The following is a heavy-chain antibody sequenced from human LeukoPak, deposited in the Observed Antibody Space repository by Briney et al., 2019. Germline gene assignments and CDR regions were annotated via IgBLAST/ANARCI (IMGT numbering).Heavy chain of an antibody. V-gene: IGHV3-53*01. CDR2: IYSGGST. CDR1: GFTVSSNY. J-gene: IGHJ6*03. D-gene: IGHD2/OR15-2a*01. CDR3: ARPQNFNYYCYYYMDV. Sequence: GGSLRLSCAASGFTVSSNYMSWVRQAPGKGLEWVSVIYSGGSTYYADSVKGRFTISRDNSKNTLYLQMNSLRAEDTAVYYCARPQNFNYYCYYYMDVWGKGTTVTVSS.